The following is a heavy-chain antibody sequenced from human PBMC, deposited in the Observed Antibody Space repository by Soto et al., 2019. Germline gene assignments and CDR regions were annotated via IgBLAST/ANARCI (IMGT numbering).Heavy chain of an antibody. CDR3: TAGKLYPSLDFDY. Sequence: PGGSLRLSCTASGFTFNDYTLSWVRQAPWKGLEWVGFIRSKAYGGTTEYAASVKGRFTVSRDDSKSIAYLQMNSLKTEDTAVYYCTAGKLYPSLDFDYWGQGTLVTVSS. V-gene: IGHV3-49*04. D-gene: IGHD2-8*01. CDR1: GFTFNDYT. CDR2: IRSKAYGGTT. J-gene: IGHJ4*02.